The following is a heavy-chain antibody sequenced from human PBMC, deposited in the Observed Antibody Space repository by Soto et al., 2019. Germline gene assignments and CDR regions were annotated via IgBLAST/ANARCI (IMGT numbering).Heavy chain of an antibody. V-gene: IGHV1-2*04. D-gene: IGHD2-2*01. CDR3: ARGPPAAIHYYYYYMDV. CDR1: GYTFTGYY. Sequence: QVQLVQSGAEVKKPGSSVKVSCKASGYTFTGYYMHWVRQAPGQGLEWMGWINPNSGGTNYAQKFQGLVTMTRVTSISTAYMELSRLRSDDTAVYYCARGPPAAIHYYYYYMDVWGKGTTVTVSS. CDR2: INPNSGGT. J-gene: IGHJ6*03.